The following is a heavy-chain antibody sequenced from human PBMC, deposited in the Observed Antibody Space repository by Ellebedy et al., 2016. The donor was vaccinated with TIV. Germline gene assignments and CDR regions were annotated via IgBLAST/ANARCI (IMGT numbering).Heavy chain of an antibody. J-gene: IGHJ2*01. Sequence: GESLKISCSASGFTFSSYAMYWVRQAPGKGLEYVSVITSNVLNTYPADTVKGRFAISRDNSKNTLYLQMSSLRAEDTAVYYCVKVGTRSQGWLNWDWYFDLWGRGTLVTVSS. CDR2: ITSNVLNT. V-gene: IGHV3-64D*06. CDR1: GFTFSSYA. D-gene: IGHD1-14*01. CDR3: VKVGTRSQGWLNWDWYFDL.